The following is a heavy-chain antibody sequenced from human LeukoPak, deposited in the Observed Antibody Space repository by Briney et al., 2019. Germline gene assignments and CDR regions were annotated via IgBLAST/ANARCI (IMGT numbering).Heavy chain of an antibody. CDR2: INHSGST. J-gene: IGHJ1*01. CDR3: ARRSSWTNYEYFQH. Sequence: PSETLSLTCAVYGGSFSGYYWSWICQPPGKGLEWIGEINHSGSTNYNPSLKSRVTISVDTSKNQFSLKLSSVTAADTAVYYCARRSSWTNYEYFQHWGQGTLVTVSS. V-gene: IGHV4-34*01. D-gene: IGHD6-13*01. CDR1: GGSFSGYY.